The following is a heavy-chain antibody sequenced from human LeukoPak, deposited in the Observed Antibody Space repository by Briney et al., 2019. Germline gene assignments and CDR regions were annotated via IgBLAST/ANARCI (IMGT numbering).Heavy chain of an antibody. J-gene: IGHJ4*02. Sequence: GGSLRLSCAASGFTFSSYSMNWVRQAPGKGLEWVSYISSSSSTIYYADSVKGRFTISRDNSKNTLYLQMNSLRAEDTAVYYCATRIAARLIDYWGQGTLVTVSS. CDR1: GFTFSSYS. CDR2: ISSSSSTI. CDR3: ATRIAARLIDY. D-gene: IGHD6-6*01. V-gene: IGHV3-48*01.